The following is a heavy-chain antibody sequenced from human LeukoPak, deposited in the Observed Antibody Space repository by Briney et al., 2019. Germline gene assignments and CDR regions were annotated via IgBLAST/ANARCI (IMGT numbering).Heavy chain of an antibody. V-gene: IGHV4-59*01. CDR3: AKIRFLEWLLSPGGYFDY. CDR1: GGSISGYY. CDR2: IHYSGST. J-gene: IGHJ4*02. D-gene: IGHD3-3*01. Sequence: SETLSLTCTVSGGSISGYYWSWIRQPPGKGLERIGYIHYSGSTNYNPSLRSRVTISVDTSKNQFSLKLSSVTAADTAVYYCAKIRFLEWLLSPGGYFDYWGQGTLVTVSS.